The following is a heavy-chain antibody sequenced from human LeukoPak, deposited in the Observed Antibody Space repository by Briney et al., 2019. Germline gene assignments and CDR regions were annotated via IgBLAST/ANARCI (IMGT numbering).Heavy chain of an antibody. CDR3: ANVPYYYDSSGYSVDFDY. CDR1: GFTFSSYA. V-gene: IGHV3-23*01. D-gene: IGHD3-22*01. J-gene: IGHJ4*02. CDR2: ISGSGGST. Sequence: PGGSLRLSCAASGFTFSSYAMSWVRQAPGEGLEWVSAISGSGGSTYYADSVKGRFTISRHNSKNTLYLQMNSLRAGDTAVYYCANVPYYYDSSGYSVDFDYWGQGTLVTVSS.